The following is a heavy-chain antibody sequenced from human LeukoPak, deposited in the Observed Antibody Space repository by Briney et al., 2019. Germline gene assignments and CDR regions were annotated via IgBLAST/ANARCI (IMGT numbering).Heavy chain of an antibody. Sequence: GGSLRLSCAVSGFTFSSYNFNWVRQAPGKGLEWVSYISSSSSVIYYADSVKGRFTISRDNAKNSLYLQMNSLRAEDTAVYYCARALRAFDSWGQGTLATVSS. V-gene: IGHV3-48*04. D-gene: IGHD2-15*01. J-gene: IGHJ4*02. CDR2: ISSSSSVI. CDR1: GFTFSSYN. CDR3: ARALRAFDS.